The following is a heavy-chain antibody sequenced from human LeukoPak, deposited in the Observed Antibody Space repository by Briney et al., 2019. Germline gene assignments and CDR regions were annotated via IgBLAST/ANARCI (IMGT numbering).Heavy chain of an antibody. CDR1: GFTSSSYW. Sequence: GGSLRLSCAASGFTSSSYWMSWVRQAPGKGLEWVANIKQDGSEKYYVDSVKGRSTISRDNAKNSLYLQMNSLRAEDTAVYYCAICPQQKYSSGWYEYYYYYYYMDVWGKGTTVTVSS. V-gene: IGHV3-7*01. CDR2: IKQDGSEK. CDR3: AICPQQKYSSGWYEYYYYYYYMDV. J-gene: IGHJ6*03. D-gene: IGHD6-19*01.